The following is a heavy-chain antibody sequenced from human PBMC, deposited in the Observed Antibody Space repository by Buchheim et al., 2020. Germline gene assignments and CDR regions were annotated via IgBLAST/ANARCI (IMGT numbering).Heavy chain of an antibody. V-gene: IGHV4-4*02. D-gene: IGHD6-6*01. Sequence: QVQLQESGPGLVKPSGTLSLTCAVSGGSITTNNWCSCVRQPPGKGLEWIGEIYHSVTTYYNPSLMSRVFISVESSKNLFSLNLNSVTAADTAVYFCARLMAHSSLSRRYFDFWGQGT. CDR1: GGSITTNNW. CDR2: IYHSVTT. J-gene: IGHJ4*01. CDR3: ARLMAHSSLSRRYFDF.